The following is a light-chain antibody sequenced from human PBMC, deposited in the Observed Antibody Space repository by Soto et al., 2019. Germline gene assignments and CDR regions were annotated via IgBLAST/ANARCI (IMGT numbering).Light chain of an antibody. J-gene: IGKJ5*01. CDR3: LQNYSYPPIN. V-gene: IGKV1-17*02. CDR1: QVIRKD. CDR2: AAF. Sequence: DIQITHSPSSLSASVGDRVTITFLTSQVIRKDLAWYQQRPGKAPKRLIYAAFTLQSGVPSRFSGSGSGTESTLTISNLQPEDSATYYCLQNYSYPPINFGQGTRLEIK.